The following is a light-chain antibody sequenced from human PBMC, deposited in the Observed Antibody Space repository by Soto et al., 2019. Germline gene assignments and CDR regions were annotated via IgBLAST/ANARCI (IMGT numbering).Light chain of an antibody. CDR2: GAT. Sequence: IVMTQSPAALSVSPGDRATLSCRASQTIDNTLAWYQQRPGKAPRLLIYGATVRATGIPGRFSGSACGKEFPLTSSGLQYEDFGDYYCQQYKDWRTFGQGTNVDIK. CDR1: QTIDNT. J-gene: IGKJ1*01. CDR3: QQYKDWRT. V-gene: IGKV3-15*01.